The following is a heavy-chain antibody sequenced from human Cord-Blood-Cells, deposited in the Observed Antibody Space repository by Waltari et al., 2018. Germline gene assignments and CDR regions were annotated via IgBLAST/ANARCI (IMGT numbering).Heavy chain of an antibody. Sequence: QVQLVQSGAEVKKPGASVKVSCKASGYTFTGYYMHWVRQAPGQGLEWMGWINPNSGGTNYAQKFQGWVTMTRDTSISTAYMELSRLRSDDTAVYYCARDRGWLRTDYGMDVWGQGTTVTVSS. CDR3: ARDRGWLRTDYGMDV. D-gene: IGHD5-12*01. J-gene: IGHJ6*02. CDR1: GYTFTGYY. CDR2: INPNSGGT. V-gene: IGHV1-2*04.